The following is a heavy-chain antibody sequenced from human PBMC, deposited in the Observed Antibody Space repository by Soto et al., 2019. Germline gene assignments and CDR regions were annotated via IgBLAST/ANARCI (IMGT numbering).Heavy chain of an antibody. CDR3: ARSPDLRGKYYGTEDGWFDP. CDR1: GGTFSSYA. CDR2: IIPIFGTA. V-gene: IGHV1-69*13. Sequence: GAAVKVSCKSSGGTFSSYAISGVGQAPGQGLERMGGIIPIFGTANYAQKFQGRVTITADESTRTPYMELSSLRSEDTAVYYCARSPDLRGKYYGTEDGWFDPWGQGTLVTVSS. J-gene: IGHJ5*02. D-gene: IGHD3-10*01.